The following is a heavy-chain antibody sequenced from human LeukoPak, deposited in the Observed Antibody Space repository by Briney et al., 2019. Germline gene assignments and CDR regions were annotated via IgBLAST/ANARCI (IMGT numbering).Heavy chain of an antibody. CDR1: GFTFSSYS. Sequence: AGGSLRLSCAASGFTFSSYSMNWVRQAPGKGLEWVSYISSSSSTIYYADSVKGRFTISRDNAKNSLYLQMNSLRAEDTAIYYCATYRQVLLPFESWGQEPWSPSPQ. D-gene: IGHD2-8*02. V-gene: IGHV3-48*01. CDR3: ATYRQVLLPFES. J-gene: IGHJ4*01. CDR2: ISSSSSTI.